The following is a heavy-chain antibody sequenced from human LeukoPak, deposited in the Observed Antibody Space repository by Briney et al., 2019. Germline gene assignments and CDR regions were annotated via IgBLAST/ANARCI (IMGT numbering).Heavy chain of an antibody. CDR1: GGSINSYY. CDR2: IYHSGST. Sequence: PSETLSLTCTVSGGSINSYYWSWIRQPPGKGLEWIGYIYHSGSTYYNPSLKSRVTISVDRSKNQFSLKLSSVTAADTAVYYCARSPWTFYYFDYWGQGTLVTVSS. J-gene: IGHJ4*02. CDR3: ARSPWTFYYFDY. V-gene: IGHV4-59*04. D-gene: IGHD2-15*01.